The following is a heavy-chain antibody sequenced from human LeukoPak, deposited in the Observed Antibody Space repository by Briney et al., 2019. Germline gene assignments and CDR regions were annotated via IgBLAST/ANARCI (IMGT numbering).Heavy chain of an antibody. CDR3: ASLYSSSQFDY. D-gene: IGHD6-13*01. CDR2: INSDGSST. V-gene: IGHV3-74*01. CDR1: GFTFSSYW. Sequence: GGSLRLSCAASGFTFSSYWMHWVRQAPGKGLVRVSRINSDGSSTSYADSVKGRFTISRDNAKNTLYLQMNSLRAEDTAVYYCASLYSSSQFDYWGQGTLVTVSS. J-gene: IGHJ4*02.